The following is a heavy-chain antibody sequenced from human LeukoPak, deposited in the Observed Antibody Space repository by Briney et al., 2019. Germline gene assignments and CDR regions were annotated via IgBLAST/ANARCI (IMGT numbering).Heavy chain of an antibody. CDR1: GGSIDDNYL. V-gene: IGHV4/OR15-8*02. CDR2: ISHTEGA. D-gene: IGHD3-3*01. CDR3: ARHYDFSSPYNN. J-gene: IGHJ4*02. Sequence: SEILSLTCVVSGGSIDDNYLWTWVRQPPGKGLDGIGEISHTEGAKYCPSLEGRVSISMDRSKNLFSLMLRSVTAADTAVYFCARHYDFSSPYNNWGQGILVTVSS.